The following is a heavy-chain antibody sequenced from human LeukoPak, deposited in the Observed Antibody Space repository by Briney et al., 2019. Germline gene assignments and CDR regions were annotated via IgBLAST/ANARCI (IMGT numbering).Heavy chain of an antibody. CDR3: ARRTRYYDSSGYYNDAFDI. D-gene: IGHD3-22*01. CDR1: GGTFSSYA. V-gene: IGHV1-69*04. CDR2: IIPILGIA. J-gene: IGHJ3*02. Sequence: GASVKVSCKAYGGTFSSYAISWVRQAPGQGLEWMGRIIPILGIANYAQKFQGRVTITADKSTSTAYMELSSLRSEDTAVYYCARRTRYYDSSGYYNDAFDIWGQGTMVTVSS.